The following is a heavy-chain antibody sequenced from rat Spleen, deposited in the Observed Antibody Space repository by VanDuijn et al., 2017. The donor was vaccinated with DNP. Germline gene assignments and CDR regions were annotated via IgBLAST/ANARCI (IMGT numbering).Heavy chain of an antibody. CDR2: ISTSGDST. V-gene: IGHV5-46*01. J-gene: IGHJ1*01. CDR3: TRIPEYPYWYFDF. CDR1: GFIFSSFP. D-gene: IGHD1-4*01. Sequence: EVQLVESGGGLVQPGRSMKLSCVASGFIFSSFPMAWVRQAPTTGLEWVATISTSGDSTYYRDSVKGRFTISRDKTEPTLYLQMNSLRSEDTATYYCTRIPEYPYWYFDFWGPGTMVTVSS.